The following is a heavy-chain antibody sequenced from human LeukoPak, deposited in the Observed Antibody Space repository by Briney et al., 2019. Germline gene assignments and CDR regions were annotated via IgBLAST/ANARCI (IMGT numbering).Heavy chain of an antibody. CDR3: ARETGEIAADNNWFDP. CDR2: TIPIFGTA. CDR1: GGTLSSYA. J-gene: IGHJ5*02. V-gene: IGHV1-69*05. D-gene: IGHD6-13*01. Sequence: ASVTVSFKASGGTLSSYAISWMRQAHAQGLEWKGVTIPIFGTANYAQKFQGRVTITTDESTSTAYMELSSLRSEDTAVYYCARETGEIAADNNWFDPWGQGTLVTVSS.